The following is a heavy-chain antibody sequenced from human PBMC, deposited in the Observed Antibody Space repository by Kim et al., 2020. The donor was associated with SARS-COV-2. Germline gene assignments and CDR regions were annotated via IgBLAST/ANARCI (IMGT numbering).Heavy chain of an antibody. CDR2: IFYSGTT. Sequence: SQTLSLTCTVSGGSISSSNYYWAWIRQPPGKGLEWIGSIFYSGTTFYNPSLKSRITISVDTSKNQFFLGLNSVTAADTAVYYCARRTIVATIDYWGQGTLVTVSS. CDR3: ARRTIVATIDY. CDR1: GGSISSSNYY. J-gene: IGHJ4*02. D-gene: IGHD5-12*01. V-gene: IGHV4-39*01.